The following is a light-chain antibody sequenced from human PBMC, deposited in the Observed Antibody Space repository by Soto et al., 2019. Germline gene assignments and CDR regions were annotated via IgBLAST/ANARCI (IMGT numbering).Light chain of an antibody. V-gene: IGKV3-11*01. J-gene: IGKJ5*01. CDR2: DAS. CDR3: QQRSNWPTIT. CDR1: ESVSSY. Sequence: EIVLTQSPATLSLSPGERATLSCRASESVSSYLAWYQQRPGQAPRLLIYDASNRATGIPARFSGSGSGTDFTLPISSREPEDVAVYYCQQRSNWPTITFGQGTRLEIK.